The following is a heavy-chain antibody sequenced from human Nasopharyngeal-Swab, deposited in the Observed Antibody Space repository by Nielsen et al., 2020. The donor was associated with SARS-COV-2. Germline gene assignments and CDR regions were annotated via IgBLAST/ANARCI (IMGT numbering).Heavy chain of an antibody. Sequence: ESLKISCTVSGASISDYYWSWIRQPPGNGLEWIGYIFYPQSTTNYKSSLKSRVTISVDTTKNQFSLKLTSVTAADTAVYYCARVRAAHADYYGVDVWGRGTTVNVSS. V-gene: IGHV4-59*08. CDR2: IFYPQST. CDR3: ARVRAAHADYYGVDV. CDR1: GASISDYY. J-gene: IGHJ6*02. D-gene: IGHD3-10*01.